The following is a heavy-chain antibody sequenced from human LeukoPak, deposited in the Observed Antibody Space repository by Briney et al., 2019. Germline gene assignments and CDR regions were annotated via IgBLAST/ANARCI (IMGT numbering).Heavy chain of an antibody. D-gene: IGHD3-10*01. CDR1: RYDINSVYY. CDR3: ARAGGYYGSGSFLDY. CDR2: IYHSGST. Sequence: ASETLSLTCTVSRYDINSVYYWGWIRQPPGKGLEWLGCIYHSGSTYYNASLKSRVTISMVTSRSNFSLNLNSVTTADTAVYYCARAGGYYGSGSFLDYWGQALPVTVSS. J-gene: IGHJ4*02. V-gene: IGHV4-38-2*02.